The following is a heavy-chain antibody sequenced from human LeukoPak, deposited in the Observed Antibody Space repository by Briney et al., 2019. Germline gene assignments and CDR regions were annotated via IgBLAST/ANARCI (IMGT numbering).Heavy chain of an antibody. V-gene: IGHV4-59*01. D-gene: IGHD3-22*01. CDR1: GGSISSYY. Sequence: SETLSLTCTVSGGSISSYYWSWIRQPPGKGLEWIGYIYYSGSTNYNPSLKSRVTISVDMSKNQFSLKLSSVTAADTAVYYCARRESSGYDAFDIWGQGTLVTVSS. CDR3: ARRESSGYDAFDI. CDR2: IYYSGST. J-gene: IGHJ3*02.